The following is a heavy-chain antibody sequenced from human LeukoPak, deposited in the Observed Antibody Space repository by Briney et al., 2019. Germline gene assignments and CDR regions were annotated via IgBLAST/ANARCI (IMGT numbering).Heavy chain of an antibody. Sequence: GGSLRLSCAASGFTFSTYWMSWVRQAPGKGLEWVAGIKEDGSEIYYVDSVKGRFTISRDNAKNSLYLQMNSLRAEDTAVYYCARGHVSIRPWGQGTLVTVSS. D-gene: IGHD3-3*02. CDR1: GFTFSTYW. J-gene: IGHJ4*02. CDR3: ARGHVSIRP. V-gene: IGHV3-7*01. CDR2: IKEDGSEI.